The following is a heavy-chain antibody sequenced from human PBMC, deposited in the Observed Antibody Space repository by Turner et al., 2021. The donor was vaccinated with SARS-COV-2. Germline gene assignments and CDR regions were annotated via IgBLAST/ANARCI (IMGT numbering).Heavy chain of an antibody. V-gene: IGHV1-69*06. CDR3: SRDSVSEPLNY. J-gene: IGHJ4*02. Sequence: QVKLVQSGAEVKKPGSSVKVSCKASGGTFSSYAITWVRQAPGQGLEWMGGIIPIFGTANYAQKFQCRVTITTDKSTSTAYMVLSSLRSEDTAVYYCSRDSVSEPLNYWGQGTLVTVSS. CDR1: GGTFSSYA. CDR2: IIPIFGTA. D-gene: IGHD1-20*01.